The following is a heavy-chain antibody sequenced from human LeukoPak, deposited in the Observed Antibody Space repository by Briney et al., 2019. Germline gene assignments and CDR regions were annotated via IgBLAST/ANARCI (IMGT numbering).Heavy chain of an antibody. J-gene: IGHJ4*02. CDR1: GFTFSSYS. V-gene: IGHV3-48*01. Sequence: GGSLRLSCAASGFTFSSYSMNWVRQAPGKGLEWVSYISSSSSTIYYADSVKGRFTISRDNSKNTLYLQMNSLRAEDTAVYYCARVKMVRGVIESYYFDYWGQGTLVTVSS. CDR3: ARVKMVRGVIESYYFDY. CDR2: ISSSSSTI. D-gene: IGHD3-10*01.